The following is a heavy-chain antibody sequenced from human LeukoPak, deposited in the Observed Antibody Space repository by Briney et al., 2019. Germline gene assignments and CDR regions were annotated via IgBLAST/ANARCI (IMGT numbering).Heavy chain of an antibody. J-gene: IGHJ4*02. V-gene: IGHV4-59*02. CDR1: GFTVSSNY. D-gene: IGHD2/OR15-2a*01. CDR2: IYDSGST. CDR3: ARVLLSFSRHFDY. Sequence: GSLRLSCAASGFTVSSNYMSWVRQAPGKGLEWIGYIYDSGSTNYNPSLKSRVTISVDTSKNQFSLKLTSVTAADTAVYYCARVLLSFSRHFDYWGQGTLVTVSS.